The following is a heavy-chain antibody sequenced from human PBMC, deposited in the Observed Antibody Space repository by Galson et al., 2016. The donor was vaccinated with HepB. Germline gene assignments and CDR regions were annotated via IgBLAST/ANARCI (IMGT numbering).Heavy chain of an antibody. D-gene: IGHD4/OR15-4a*01. CDR3: ARVGAYFYGMDV. V-gene: IGHV1-3*01. CDR1: GYTFTNYG. CDR2: INGGNGKT. Sequence: SVKVSCKASGYTFTNYGIHWVRQAPGRRLEWLGWINGGNGKTKYSQKFQGRVTFSRDTSANTAYMEVSSLRSEDTAVFFCARVGAYFYGMDVWGQGTTVTVSS. J-gene: IGHJ6*02.